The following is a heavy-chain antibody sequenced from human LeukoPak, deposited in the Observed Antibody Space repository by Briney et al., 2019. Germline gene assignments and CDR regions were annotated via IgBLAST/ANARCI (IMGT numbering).Heavy chain of an antibody. Sequence: ASVKVSCKASGYTFTDYYLHWVRQAPGQGLEWMGWINPKSGGTNHAEKFQGRVTMTRDTSISTIYMELSRLISDDTAVYYCARGTRFGAASDTGYWGQGTPVTVSS. D-gene: IGHD6-13*01. V-gene: IGHV1-2*02. CDR1: GYTFTDYY. J-gene: IGHJ4*02. CDR3: ARGTRFGAASDTGY. CDR2: INPKSGGT.